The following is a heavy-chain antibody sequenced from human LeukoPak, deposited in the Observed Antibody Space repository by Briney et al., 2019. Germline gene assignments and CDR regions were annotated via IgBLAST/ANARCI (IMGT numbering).Heavy chain of an antibody. CDR3: ARARVVGELSYYYGMDV. CDR2: INPNSGGT. CDR1: GYTFTVYY. J-gene: IGHJ6*02. V-gene: IGHV1-2*02. D-gene: IGHD3-10*01. Sequence: ASVKVSCKASGYTFTVYYMHWVRQAPGQGLEWMGWINPNSGGTNYAQKFQGRVTMTRDTSISTAYMELSRLRSDDTAVYYCARARVVGELSYYYGMDVWGQGTTVTVSS.